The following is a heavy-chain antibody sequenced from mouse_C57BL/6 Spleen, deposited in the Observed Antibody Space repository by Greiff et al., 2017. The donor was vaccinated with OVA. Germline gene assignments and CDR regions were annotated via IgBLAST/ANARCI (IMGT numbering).Heavy chain of an antibody. CDR1: GYTFTSYW. Sequence: VQLQQPGAELVMPGASVKLSCKASGYTFTSYWMPWVKQRPGQGLEWIGELDPSASYTNYNQKFKGKSTLTLDKSSSTAYMQRSSLTSEDSAVYYCARGGGYGPRGFDYWGQGTTLTVSS. V-gene: IGHV1-69*01. J-gene: IGHJ2*01. CDR2: LDPSASYT. CDR3: ARGGGYGPRGFDY. D-gene: IGHD2-2*01.